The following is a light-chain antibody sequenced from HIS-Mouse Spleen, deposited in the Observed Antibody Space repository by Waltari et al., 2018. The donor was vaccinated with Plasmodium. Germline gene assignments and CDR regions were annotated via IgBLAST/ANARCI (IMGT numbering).Light chain of an antibody. Sequence: EIVLTQSPATLSLSPGERATLSCRSSQSVSSYLAWDQQKLCQAPRLLIYDASNRATGIPARFSGSGSGTDFTLTISSLEPEDFAVYYCQQRSNWPPLTFGGGTKVEIK. J-gene: IGKJ4*01. CDR3: QQRSNWPPLT. CDR1: QSVSSY. CDR2: DAS. V-gene: IGKV3-11*01.